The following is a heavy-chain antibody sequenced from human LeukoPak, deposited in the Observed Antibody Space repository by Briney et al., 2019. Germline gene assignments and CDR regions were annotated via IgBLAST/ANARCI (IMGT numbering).Heavy chain of an antibody. D-gene: IGHD4-23*01. V-gene: IGHV3-7*01. CDR2: INQDGSEK. J-gene: IGHJ4*02. CDR3: ARGGRWYFDY. CDR1: GFTFTTYW. Sequence: PGGSLRLSCAASGFTFTTYWMSWVRQAPGKGLEWVARINQDGSEKYYVDSVKGRFTISRDNAKYSLYLQMNSLRVEDTAVYYCARGGRWYFDYWAQETLVTVSS.